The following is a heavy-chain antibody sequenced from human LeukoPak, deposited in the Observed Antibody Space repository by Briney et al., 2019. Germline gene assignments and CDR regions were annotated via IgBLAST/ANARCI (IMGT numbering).Heavy chain of an antibody. Sequence: GGSLRLSCAASGFTFSSYSMNWVRQAPGKGLEWVANIKQDGSEKYYVDSVKGRFTISRDNAKNSLYLQMNSLRAEDTAVYYCASEGHTWWGQGTLVTVSS. V-gene: IGHV3-7*01. CDR3: ASEGHTW. CDR2: IKQDGSEK. CDR1: GFTFSSYS. D-gene: IGHD2/OR15-2a*01. J-gene: IGHJ4*02.